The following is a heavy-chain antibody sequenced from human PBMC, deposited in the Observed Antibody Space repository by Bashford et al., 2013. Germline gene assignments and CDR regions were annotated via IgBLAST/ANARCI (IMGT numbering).Heavy chain of an antibody. J-gene: IGHJ4*02. CDR1: GYSFTNFG. Sequence: VASVKVSCQASGYSFTNFGITWVRQAPGQGLEWMGWISGYNLNTNYAQKFQGRVTMTADTSTSTAYMELRSLRSDDTAVYYCARDGSSSWYIYWGQGTLVTVSS. D-gene: IGHD6-13*01. V-gene: IGHV1-18*01. CDR2: ISGYNLNT. CDR3: ARDGSSSWYIY.